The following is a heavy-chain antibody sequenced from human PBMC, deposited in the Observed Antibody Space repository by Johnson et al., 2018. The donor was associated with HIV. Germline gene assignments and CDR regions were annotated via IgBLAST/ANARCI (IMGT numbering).Heavy chain of an antibody. Sequence: VQLVESGGVVVQPGGSLRLSCAASGFTFDDYTMHWVRQAPGKGLEWVSLITWNGGSTYYADFVKGRFTVSRDNSKNTVSLQMNSPRVEDTAVYYCARVRDGRENAFNIWGQGTMVTVS. D-gene: IGHD1-26*01. CDR1: GFTFDDYT. CDR3: ARVRDGRENAFNI. J-gene: IGHJ3*02. V-gene: IGHV3-43*01. CDR2: ITWNGGST.